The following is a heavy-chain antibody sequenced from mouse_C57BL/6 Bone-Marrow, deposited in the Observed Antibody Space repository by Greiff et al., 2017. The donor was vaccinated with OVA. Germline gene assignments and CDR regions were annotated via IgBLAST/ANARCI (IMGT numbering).Heavy chain of an antibody. V-gene: IGHV1-64*01. Sequence: VQLQQPGAELVKPGASVKLSCKASGYTFTSYWMHWVKQRPGQGLEWIGMIHPNSGSTNYNEKFKSKATLTVDKSSSTAYMQLSSLTSTDSAVYYCARWGEDYGSSYPDDWGQGTTLTVSS. J-gene: IGHJ2*01. CDR2: IHPNSGST. CDR3: ARWGEDYGSSYPDD. CDR1: GYTFTSYW. D-gene: IGHD1-1*01.